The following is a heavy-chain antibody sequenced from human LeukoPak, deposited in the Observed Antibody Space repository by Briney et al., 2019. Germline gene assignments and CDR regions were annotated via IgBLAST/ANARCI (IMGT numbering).Heavy chain of an antibody. Sequence: SETLSLTCAVSGYSISSGYYWGWIRQPPEKGLEWIGSIYHSGSTYYNPSLKSRVTISVDTSKNQFSLKLSSVTAADTAVYYCARGKQHENWDYYYYMDVWGKGTTVTVSS. V-gene: IGHV4-38-2*01. CDR3: ARGKQHENWDYYYYMDV. J-gene: IGHJ6*03. CDR2: IYHSGST. CDR1: GYSISSGYY. D-gene: IGHD7-27*01.